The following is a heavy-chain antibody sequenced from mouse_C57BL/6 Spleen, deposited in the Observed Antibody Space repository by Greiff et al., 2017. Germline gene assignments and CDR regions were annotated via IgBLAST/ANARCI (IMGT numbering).Heavy chain of an antibody. CDR3: ARSDGYPYYFDY. Sequence: EVKLVESGPELVKPGASVKISCKASGYSFTDYNMNWVKQSNGKSLEWIGVINPNYGTTSYNQKFKGKATLTVDQSSSTAYMQLNSLTSEDSAVYYCARSDGYPYYFDYWGQGTTLTVSS. D-gene: IGHD2-3*01. V-gene: IGHV1-39*01. CDR2: INPNYGTT. J-gene: IGHJ2*01. CDR1: GYSFTDYN.